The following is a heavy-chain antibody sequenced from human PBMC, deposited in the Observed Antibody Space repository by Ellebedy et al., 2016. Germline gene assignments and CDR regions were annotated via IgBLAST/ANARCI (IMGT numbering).Heavy chain of an antibody. CDR1: GYTFTSYA. V-gene: IGHV1-3*01. Sequence: ASVKVSCKASGYTFTSYAMHWVRQAPGQRLEWMGWINAGNGNTKYSQKFQGRVTITRDTSASTAYMELSSLRSEGTAVYYCARVVLWFGELTMSFDYWGQGTLVTVSS. D-gene: IGHD3-10*01. CDR2: INAGNGNT. CDR3: ARVVLWFGELTMSFDY. J-gene: IGHJ4*02.